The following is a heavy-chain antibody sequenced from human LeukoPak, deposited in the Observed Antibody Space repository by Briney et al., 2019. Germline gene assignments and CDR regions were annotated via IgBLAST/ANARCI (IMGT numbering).Heavy chain of an antibody. CDR2: IYYSGST. J-gene: IGHJ4*02. CDR3: ARPAVAGTDDY. V-gene: IGHV4-39*01. D-gene: IGHD6-19*01. CDR1: GGSISSSSYY. Sequence: SETLSLTCTASGGSISSSSYYWGWIRQPPGKGLEWIGSIYYSGSTYYNPSLKSRVTISVDTSKNQFSLKLSSVTAADTAVYYCARPAVAGTDDYWGQGTLVTVSS.